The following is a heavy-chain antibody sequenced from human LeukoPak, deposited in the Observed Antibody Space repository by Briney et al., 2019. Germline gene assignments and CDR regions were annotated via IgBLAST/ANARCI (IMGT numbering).Heavy chain of an antibody. J-gene: IGHJ5*02. CDR1: GFTFNSYA. CDR2: ISGSGGST. V-gene: IGHV3-23*01. D-gene: IGHD3-22*01. CDR3: AKDFGSGYYDNWFDP. Sequence: GGSLRLSCAASGFTFNSYAMSWVRQAPGKGLEWVSAISGSGGSTYYADSVKGRFTISRDNSKNTLYLQMNSLRAEDTAVYYCAKDFGSGYYDNWFDPWGQGTLVTVSS.